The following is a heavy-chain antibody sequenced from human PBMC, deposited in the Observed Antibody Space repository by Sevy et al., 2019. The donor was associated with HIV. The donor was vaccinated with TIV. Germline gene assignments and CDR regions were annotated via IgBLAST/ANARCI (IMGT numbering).Heavy chain of an antibody. CDR1: GGSISNYY. CDR2: IHTSGST. V-gene: IGHV4-4*07. D-gene: IGHD5-18*01. Sequence: SETLSLTCTVSGGSISNYYWSWIRQPAGKGLEWIGHIHTSGSTSYNSSLKSRVTMSVDTSKNQFSLKLNSVTAADTAVYYCARSQYTTMVYFDYWGQGTLVTVSS. CDR3: ARSQYTTMVYFDY. J-gene: IGHJ4*02.